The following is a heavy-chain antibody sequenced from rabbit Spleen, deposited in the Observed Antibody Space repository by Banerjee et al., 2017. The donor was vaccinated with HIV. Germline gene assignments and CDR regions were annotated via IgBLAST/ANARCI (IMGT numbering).Heavy chain of an antibody. J-gene: IGHJ4*01. CDR3: ARRSADVGWSFGL. D-gene: IGHD1-1*01. CDR2: IEIGGYSRT. Sequence: QSLEESGGDLVKPGASLTLTCTASGFSFSGSYWISWVRQAPGKGLEWVARIEIGGYSRTNYASWAKGRFTISKTSSTTVTLQITSLTAADTATYFCARRSADVGWSFGLWGPGTLVTVS. V-gene: IGHV1S40*01. CDR1: GFSFSGSYW.